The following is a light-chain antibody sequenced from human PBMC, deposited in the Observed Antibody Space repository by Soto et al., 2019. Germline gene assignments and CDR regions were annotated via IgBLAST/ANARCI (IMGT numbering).Light chain of an antibody. J-gene: IGKJ2*01. V-gene: IGKV3-20*01. CDR2: GAS. CDR3: QQYGDSSPNS. CDR1: QSVASSY. Sequence: EIVLTQSPGTLSLSPGERATLSCRASQSVASSYLAWYQLKPGQAPRILIYGASNMVTGIPDRFNGSGSGTYFTITISRLEPEDSAVYFDQQYGDSSPNSSGQGTKVEI.